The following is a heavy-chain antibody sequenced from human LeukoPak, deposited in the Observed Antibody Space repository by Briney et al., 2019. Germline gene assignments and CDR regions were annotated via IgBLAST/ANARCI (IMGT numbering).Heavy chain of an antibody. CDR2: IKQDGSDE. J-gene: IGHJ4*02. CDR1: GFNFKNYV. D-gene: IGHD3-16*01. CDR3: ARLYEGGMDY. V-gene: IGHV3-7*03. Sequence: GGSLRLSCAASGFNFKNYVLSWVRQPPGKGLEWVATIKQDGSDEYYVDSVKGRFTISRDNAKNSLYLQMNSLRAEDTALYHCARLYEGGMDYWGQGTLVTVSS.